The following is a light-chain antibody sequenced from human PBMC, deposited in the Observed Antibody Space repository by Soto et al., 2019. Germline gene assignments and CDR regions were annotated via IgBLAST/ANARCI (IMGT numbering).Light chain of an antibody. CDR1: SSNIGSNT. V-gene: IGLV1-44*01. Sequence: QSVLTQPPSASGTPGQRVTISCSGSSSNIGSNTVNWCQQLPGTAPKHLIFSNNQRPSGVPDRFSGSKSGTSASLAISGLQPEDEADYYCAAWDDSLSWVFGGGTKLTVL. CDR3: AAWDDSLSWV. J-gene: IGLJ3*02. CDR2: SNN.